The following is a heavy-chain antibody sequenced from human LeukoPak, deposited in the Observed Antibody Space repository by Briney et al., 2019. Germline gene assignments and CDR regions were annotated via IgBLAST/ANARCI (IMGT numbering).Heavy chain of an antibody. CDR1: VGTFSSYA. CDR3: ARAGGTGSYYDSSGYLRDDAFDI. J-gene: IGHJ3*02. D-gene: IGHD3-22*01. V-gene: IGHV1-69*04. Sequence: SSVKVSCKGSVGTFSSYAISWVRQAPGQGREWMGRSITILGVGNYAQRFQGRVTITADKSTSTAYMELSSLSSKDTAVYYSARAGGTGSYYDSSGYLRDDAFDIWGQGTMVTVSS. CDR2: SITILGVG.